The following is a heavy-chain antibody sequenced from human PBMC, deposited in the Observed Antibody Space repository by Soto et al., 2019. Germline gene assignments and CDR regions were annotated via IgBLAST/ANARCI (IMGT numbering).Heavy chain of an antibody. Sequence: GGSLRLSCAASGFTFSSYEMNWVRQAPGKGLEWVSYISSSGSTIYYADSVKGRFTISRDNAKNSLYLQMNSLRAEDTAVYYCERDLRFLEWSNYYGMDVWGQGTTVTVSS. CDR2: ISSSGSTI. V-gene: IGHV3-48*03. CDR3: ERDLRFLEWSNYYGMDV. CDR1: GFTFSSYE. J-gene: IGHJ6*02. D-gene: IGHD3-3*01.